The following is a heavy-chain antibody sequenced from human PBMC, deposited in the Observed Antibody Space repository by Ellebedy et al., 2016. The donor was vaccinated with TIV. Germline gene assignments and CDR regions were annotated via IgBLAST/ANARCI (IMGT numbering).Heavy chain of an antibody. D-gene: IGHD3-3*01. CDR3: AKFASGPPYDAFHL. CDR2: ISSSSSTI. V-gene: IGHV3-48*01. CDR1: GFTFSSYS. Sequence: GESLKISCAASGFTFSSYSMNWVRQAPGKGLEWVSYISSSSSTIYYADSVKGRFTISRDNAKNSLYLHMNSLRAEDTAVYYCAKFASGPPYDAFHLWGQGTMVTVSA. J-gene: IGHJ3*01.